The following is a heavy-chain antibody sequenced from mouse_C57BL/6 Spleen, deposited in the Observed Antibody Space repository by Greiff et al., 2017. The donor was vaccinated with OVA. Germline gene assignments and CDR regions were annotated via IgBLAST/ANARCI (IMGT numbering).Heavy chain of an antibody. CDR2: INPSNGGT. D-gene: IGHD4-1*01. J-gene: IGHJ1*03. Sequence: QVQLQQPGPKLVKPGASVKLSCKASGYTFTSYWMHWVKQRPGQGLEWIGNINPSNGGTNYNEKFKSKATLTVDKSSSTAYMQLSSLTSEDSAVYYCARYPSTGTYFDVWGTGTTVTVSS. CDR1: GYTFTSYW. CDR3: ARYPSTGTYFDV. V-gene: IGHV1-53*01.